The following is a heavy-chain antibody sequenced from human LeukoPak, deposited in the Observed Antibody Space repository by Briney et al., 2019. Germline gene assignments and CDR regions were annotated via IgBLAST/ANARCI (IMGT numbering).Heavy chain of an antibody. Sequence: PGGSLRLSCAASGFTFSSYPMSWVRQAPGKGLEWIAAISGSGGSTYYAASVKGRFTISRGNSKNTLYLQMNSLRAEDTAVYYCAKDGHLFRWLQFLDYWGQGTLVTVSS. J-gene: IGHJ4*02. CDR3: AKDGHLFRWLQFLDY. V-gene: IGHV3-23*01. CDR1: GFTFSSYP. CDR2: ISGSGGST. D-gene: IGHD5-24*01.